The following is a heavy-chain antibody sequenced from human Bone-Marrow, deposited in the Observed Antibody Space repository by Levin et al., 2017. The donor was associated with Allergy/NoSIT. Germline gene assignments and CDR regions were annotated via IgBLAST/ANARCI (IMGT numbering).Heavy chain of an antibody. CDR2: IKPDGSWT. V-gene: IGHV3-7*01. D-gene: IGHD6-13*01. Sequence: GGSLRLSCAASGFIFNNFWMTWVRQAPGKGLEWVAFIKPDGSWTTCADSVKGRFTMSRDNARNSVFLQMNNVQADDTAVYYCVRDMGYLQHDSWGRGTLVSVSS. CDR1: GFIFNNFW. J-gene: IGHJ4*02. CDR3: VRDMGYLQHDS.